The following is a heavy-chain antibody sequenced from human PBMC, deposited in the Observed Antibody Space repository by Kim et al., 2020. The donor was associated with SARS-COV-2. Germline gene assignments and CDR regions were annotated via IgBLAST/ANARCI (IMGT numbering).Heavy chain of an antibody. D-gene: IGHD3-10*01. Sequence: GESLKISCKGSGYSFTSYWIGWVRQMPGKGLEWMGIIYPGDSDTRYSPSFQGQVTISADKSISTAYLQWSSLKASDTAMYYCARQGAGVWFGEPNAPFDYWGQGTLVTVSS. CDR3: ARQGAGVWFGEPNAPFDY. J-gene: IGHJ4*02. V-gene: IGHV5-51*01. CDR2: IYPGDSDT. CDR1: GYSFTSYW.